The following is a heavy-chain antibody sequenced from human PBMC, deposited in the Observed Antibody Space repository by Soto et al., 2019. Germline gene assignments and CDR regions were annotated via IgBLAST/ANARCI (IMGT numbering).Heavy chain of an antibody. V-gene: IGHV4-39*01. Sequence: SETLSLTCAICGCSIDRSNYYWDWLRQPPGKGLEWIGTTYYNGNAYYNPSLKSRVTMSVDTSKNQFSLKLISVTAADTSVYYCARHFVAVVIKGWGYWGQGTLVTVS. CDR3: ARHFVAVVIKGWGY. J-gene: IGHJ4*02. D-gene: IGHD3-22*01. CDR2: TYYNGNA. CDR1: GCSIDRSNYY.